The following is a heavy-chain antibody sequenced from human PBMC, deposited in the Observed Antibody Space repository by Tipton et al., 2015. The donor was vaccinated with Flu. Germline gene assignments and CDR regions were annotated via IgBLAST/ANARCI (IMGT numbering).Heavy chain of an antibody. V-gene: IGHV4-34*01. D-gene: IGHD3-10*01. CDR3: AGGSGSYYKLFDY. J-gene: IGHJ4*02. Sequence: TLSLTCAVYGGSFSGYYWSWIRQPPGKGLEWIGEINHSGSTNYNPSLKSRVTISVDTSKNQFSLKLSSVTAADTAVYYCAGGSGSYYKLFDYWGQGTLVTVSS. CDR1: GGSFSGYY. CDR2: INHSGST.